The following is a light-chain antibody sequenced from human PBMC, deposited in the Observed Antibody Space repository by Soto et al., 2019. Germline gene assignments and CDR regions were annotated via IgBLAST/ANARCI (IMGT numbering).Light chain of an antibody. CDR2: DIF. CDR1: QSVGSD. J-gene: IGKJ4*01. V-gene: IGKV3D-15*01. Sequence: DIAMTQSPATLSLSPGESATLSCRASQSVGSDLAWYQQKTGQAPRLVIYDIFTRATGVPNRISGSGSGTELTLTISRLQSEDFVVYYCQKYNSWPLTFGGGTKVDIK. CDR3: QKYNSWPLT.